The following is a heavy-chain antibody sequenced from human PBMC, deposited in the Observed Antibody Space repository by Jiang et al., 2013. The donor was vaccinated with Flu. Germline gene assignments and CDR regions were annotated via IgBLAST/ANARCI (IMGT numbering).Heavy chain of an antibody. CDR3: WGAARPYYYYYMDV. D-gene: IGHD6-6*01. V-gene: IGHV1-69*01. J-gene: IGHJ6*03. CDR1: GGTFSSYA. Sequence: SCKASGGTFSSYAISWVRQAPGQGLEWMGGIIPIFGTANYAQKFQGRVTITADESTSTAYMELSSLRSEDTAVYYCWGAARPYYYYYMDVWGKGTTVTVSS. CDR2: IIPIFGTA.